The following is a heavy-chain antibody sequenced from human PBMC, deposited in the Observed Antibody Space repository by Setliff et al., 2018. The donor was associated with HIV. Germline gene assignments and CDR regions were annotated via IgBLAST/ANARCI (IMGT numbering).Heavy chain of an antibody. V-gene: IGHV4-4*08. CDR1: GDSISSSYY. CDR3: ARGYSSSWHDS. J-gene: IGHJ5*01. Sequence: SETLSLTCTVSGDSISSSYYWTWIRQPPGKGLEWIGYIYTSGSTNYNPSLKNRVTISVDTSKNQFSLRLSSVTAADTAVYYCARGYSSSWHDSWGQGTLVTVSS. D-gene: IGHD6-13*01. CDR2: IYTSGST.